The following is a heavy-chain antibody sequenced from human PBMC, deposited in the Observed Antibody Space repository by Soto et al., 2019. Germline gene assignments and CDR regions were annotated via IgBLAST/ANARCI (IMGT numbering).Heavy chain of an antibody. CDR1: GFTFSSYW. D-gene: IGHD4-17*01. Sequence: EVQLVESGGGLVHPGGSLRLSCAASGFTFSSYWMHWVRQAQGKGLVWVSRINSDGSSTSYADSVKGRFTISRDNAKNTLYLQMNSLRAEDTAVYYCASLTTVTTLSHFDYWGQGTLVTVSS. V-gene: IGHV3-74*01. J-gene: IGHJ4*02. CDR3: ASLTTVTTLSHFDY. CDR2: INSDGSST.